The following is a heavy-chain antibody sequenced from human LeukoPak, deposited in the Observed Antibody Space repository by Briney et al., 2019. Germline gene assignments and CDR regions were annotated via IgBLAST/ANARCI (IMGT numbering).Heavy chain of an antibody. J-gene: IGHJ4*02. CDR2: IYYSGST. V-gene: IGHV4-38-2*02. CDR3: ARDGVRYGALSLFDY. CDR1: GYPISSGYY. Sequence: PSETLSLTCTVSGYPISSGYYWGWIRQPPGKGLEWIASIYYSGSTYYNPSLKSRVTISVDTPKNLFSLRLSSVTAADTAVYYCARDGVRYGALSLFDYWGQGTPVTVSS. D-gene: IGHD4-17*01.